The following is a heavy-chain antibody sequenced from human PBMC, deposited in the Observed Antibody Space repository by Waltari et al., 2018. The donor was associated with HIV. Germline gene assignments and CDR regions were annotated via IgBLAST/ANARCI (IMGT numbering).Heavy chain of an antibody. D-gene: IGHD1-26*01. CDR3: ARDVDVGATDY. CDR2: INSYTGAT. J-gene: IGHJ4*02. V-gene: IGHV1-2*02. CDR1: GYTFTDYY. Sequence: QVQLVQSGAEVTKPGASVKVSCKASGYTFTDYYVHWVRQAPGQGLEWMGWINSYTGATYYRQRFQGRVSMTRDTSINTAYMELRRLTSDDTATYYCARDVDVGATDYWGQGTLVTVSS.